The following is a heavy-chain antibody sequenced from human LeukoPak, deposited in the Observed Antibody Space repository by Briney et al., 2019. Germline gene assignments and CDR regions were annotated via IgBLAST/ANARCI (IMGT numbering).Heavy chain of an antibody. Sequence: GSLILSCAASGFTFSDYYMTWIRQAPGKGLEWVSYISSSSSTIYYADSVKGRFTISRDNAKNSLYLQMNSLRVEDTAVYYCASRGDSSGWYLQHWGQGTLVIVSS. V-gene: IGHV3-11*04. D-gene: IGHD6-19*01. CDR1: GFTFSDYY. CDR2: ISSSSSTI. J-gene: IGHJ1*01. CDR3: ASRGDSSGWYLQH.